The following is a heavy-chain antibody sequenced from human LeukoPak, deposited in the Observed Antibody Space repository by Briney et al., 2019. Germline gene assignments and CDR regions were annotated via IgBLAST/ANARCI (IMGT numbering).Heavy chain of an antibody. J-gene: IGHJ4*02. CDR2: ISGSGGST. D-gene: IGHD2-2*01. CDR3: AKDRLYCSSTSCYLAYDPVGPQHFGY. Sequence: PGGSLRLSCAASGFTFSSYAMSWVRQAPGKGLEWVSAISGSGGSTYYADSVKGRFTISRDNSKNTLYLQMNSLRAEDTAVYYCAKDRLYCSSTSCYLAYDPVGPQHFGYWGQGTLVTVSS. CDR1: GFTFSSYA. V-gene: IGHV3-23*01.